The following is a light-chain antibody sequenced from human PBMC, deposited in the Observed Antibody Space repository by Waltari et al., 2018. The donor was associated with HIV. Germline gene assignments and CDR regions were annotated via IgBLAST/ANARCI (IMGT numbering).Light chain of an antibody. CDR3: SSYTATTAIL. V-gene: IGLV2-14*01. CDR1: NSDVGRCGY. J-gene: IGLJ3*02. CDR2: EVT. Sequence: QSVLTQPASVSGSPGQSITIPCTGTNSDVGRCGYVSWYQHHPGKATTLLIYEVTHRPSGISIRFSGSKSGNTASMTISGLQAEDEADYYCSSYTATTAILFGGGTKVTVL.